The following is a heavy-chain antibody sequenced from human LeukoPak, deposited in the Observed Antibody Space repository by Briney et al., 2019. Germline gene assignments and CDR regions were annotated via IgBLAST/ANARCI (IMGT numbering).Heavy chain of an antibody. J-gene: IGHJ4*02. CDR3: AKDSYYYGSGSLVY. CDR2: ISYDGSNK. CDR1: GFTFSSYG. V-gene: IGHV3-30*18. D-gene: IGHD3-10*01. Sequence: GGSLRLSFAASGFTFSSYGMHWVRPAPGKGLEWVAVISYDGSNKYYADSVKGRFTISRDNSKNTLYLQMNSLRAEDTAVYYCAKDSYYYGSGSLVYWGQGTLVTVSS.